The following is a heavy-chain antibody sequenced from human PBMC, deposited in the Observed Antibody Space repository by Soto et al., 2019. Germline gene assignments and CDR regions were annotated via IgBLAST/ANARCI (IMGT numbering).Heavy chain of an antibody. J-gene: IGHJ6*02. Sequence: GGSLRLSCAASGFTFSAYVMSWVRQAPGKGLEWVSSITSSGGGTYYADSVKGRFTVSRDNSKNTVYLQMNSLRDEDTAVYYCAKDGGSDLLLDYYYGMDVWGQGTTVTVSS. V-gene: IGHV3-23*01. D-gene: IGHD2-15*01. CDR1: GFTFSAYV. CDR3: AKDGGSDLLLDYYYGMDV. CDR2: ITSSGGGT.